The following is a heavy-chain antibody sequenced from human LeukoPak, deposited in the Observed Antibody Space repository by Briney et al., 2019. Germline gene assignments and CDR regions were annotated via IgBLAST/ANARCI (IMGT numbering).Heavy chain of an antibody. CDR3: VRSADRVIRGAPPYYYYYMDV. D-gene: IGHD3-10*01. CDR2: GYYSGST. CDR1: GGSISSSNW. V-gene: IGHV4-4*02. Sequence: PSETLSLTCAVSGGSISSSNWWSWVRQPPGKGLEWIGYGYYSGSTDYIPSLKSRVTISVDTSKNQFSLKLTSVTAADTAVYYCVRSADRVIRGAPPYYYYYMDVWGKGTTVTVSS. J-gene: IGHJ6*03.